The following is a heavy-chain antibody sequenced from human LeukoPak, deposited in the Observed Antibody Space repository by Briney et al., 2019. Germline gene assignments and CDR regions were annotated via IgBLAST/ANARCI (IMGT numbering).Heavy chain of an antibody. Sequence: SETLSLTCSVSGGSINSATYYWAWVRQPPGKGLEWIGSIYYTGGTYYNSSLKSRVTIPVDTSKNQFSLKLSSVTAADTAVYYCARSSYGGGIDYWGQGTLVTVSS. V-gene: IGHV4-39*01. D-gene: IGHD4-23*01. CDR1: GGSINSATYY. CDR3: ARSSYGGGIDY. CDR2: IYYTGGT. J-gene: IGHJ4*02.